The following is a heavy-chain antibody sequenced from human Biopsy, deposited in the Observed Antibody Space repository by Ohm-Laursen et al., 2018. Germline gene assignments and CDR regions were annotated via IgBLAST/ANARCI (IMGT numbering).Heavy chain of an antibody. CDR2: IMSLYNTT. CDR1: GYTFTGYH. J-gene: IGHJ2*01. V-gene: IGHV1-69*06. Sequence: SSVTVSCKVSGYTFTGYHVHWVRQAPGQGLQWMGGIMSLYNTTNYAQKFWDRITVTADKSTNTVYMTLSSLTSEDTAVYFCARGLGGYDYWYFDLWGRGTLVIVSS. D-gene: IGHD5-12*01. CDR3: ARGLGGYDYWYFDL.